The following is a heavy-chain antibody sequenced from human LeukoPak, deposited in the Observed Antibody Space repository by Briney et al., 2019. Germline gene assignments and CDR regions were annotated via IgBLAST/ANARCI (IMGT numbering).Heavy chain of an antibody. CDR1: GFTFSSYG. Sequence: GGSLRFSCAASGFTFSSYGMHWVRQAPGKGLEWMAVISYDGSNKYYADSVKGRFTISRDNSKNTLYLQMNSLRAEDTAVYYCAKAGSRSGYAGGFDYWGQGTLVTVSS. D-gene: IGHD5-12*01. CDR2: ISYDGSNK. J-gene: IGHJ4*02. V-gene: IGHV3-30*18. CDR3: AKAGSRSGYAGGFDY.